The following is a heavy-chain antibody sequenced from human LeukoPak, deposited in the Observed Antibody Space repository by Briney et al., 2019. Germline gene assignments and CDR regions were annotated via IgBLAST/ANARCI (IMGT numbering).Heavy chain of an antibody. CDR1: GYTFTGYY. CDR3: ARGFSAGSYDSTF. Sequence: GASVKVSCKASGYTFTGYYMHWVRQAPGQGLEWMGWINPNSGGTNYAQKFQGSVTMTRDTSISTAYMELSRLRSDDTAVYYCARGFSAGSYDSTFWGQGTMVTVSS. D-gene: IGHD3-22*01. J-gene: IGHJ3*01. V-gene: IGHV1-2*02. CDR2: INPNSGGT.